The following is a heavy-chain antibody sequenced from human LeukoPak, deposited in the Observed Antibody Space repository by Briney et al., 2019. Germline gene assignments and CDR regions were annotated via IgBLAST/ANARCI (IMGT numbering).Heavy chain of an antibody. V-gene: IGHV3-15*01. CDR2: IRSKSVGGTA. Sequence: GGSLRLSCAASGFTFSNAWMSWVRQAPRKGREWVGRIRSKSVGGTADYAATVKGRFTISRDDSKNTLYLQMNSLKTEDTAVYYCTTDFGYYDSSGFPYWGQGTLVTVSS. CDR1: GFTFSNAW. D-gene: IGHD3-22*01. J-gene: IGHJ4*02. CDR3: TTDFGYYDSSGFPY.